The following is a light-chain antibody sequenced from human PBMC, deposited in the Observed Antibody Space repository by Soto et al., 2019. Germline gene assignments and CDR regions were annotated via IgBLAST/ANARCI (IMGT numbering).Light chain of an antibody. CDR2: DAS. Sequence: EIVLTQSPVTLSLSPGERATLSCRASQSVSNYLAWYQQKPGQAPRLLIYDASNRATGIPARFSGSGSGTDFTLTISSLEPEDFAVYYCKQRNNWPPEYTFGPGTKLQIK. CDR1: QSVSNY. CDR3: KQRNNWPPEYT. J-gene: IGKJ2*01. V-gene: IGKV3-11*01.